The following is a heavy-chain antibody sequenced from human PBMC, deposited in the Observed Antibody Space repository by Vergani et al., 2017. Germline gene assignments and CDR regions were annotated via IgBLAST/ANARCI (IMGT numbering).Heavy chain of an antibody. CDR3: AKSFEKVWELPQTFDY. V-gene: IGHV3-48*01. CDR2: ISSSSSTI. J-gene: IGHJ4*02. D-gene: IGHD1-26*01. Sequence: EVQLVESGGGLVQPGGSLRLSCAASGFTFSSYSMNWVRQAPGKGLEWVSYISSSSSTIYYADSVKGRFTISRDNSKNTLYLQMNSLRAEDTAVYYCAKSFEKVWELPQTFDYWGQGTLVTVSS. CDR1: GFTFSSYS.